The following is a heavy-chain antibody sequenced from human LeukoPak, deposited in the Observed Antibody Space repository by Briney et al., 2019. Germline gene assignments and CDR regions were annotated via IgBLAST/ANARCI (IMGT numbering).Heavy chain of an antibody. Sequence: EGTLRLSCAASGFTFSSYGMSWVRQAPGKGLEWVSAISGSGGSTYYADSVKGRFTISRDNSKNTLYLQMNSLRAEDTAVYYCAKVSSSWPLDAFDIWGQGTMVTVSS. J-gene: IGHJ3*02. D-gene: IGHD6-13*01. CDR1: GFTFSSYG. CDR2: ISGSGGST. CDR3: AKVSSSWPLDAFDI. V-gene: IGHV3-23*01.